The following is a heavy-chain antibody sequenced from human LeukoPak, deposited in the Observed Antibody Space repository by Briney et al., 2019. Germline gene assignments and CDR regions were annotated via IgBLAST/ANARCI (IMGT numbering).Heavy chain of an antibody. V-gene: IGHV3-74*01. J-gene: IGHJ5*01. CDR3: AREGYYGSAALYS. CDR2: IKTDGSST. CDR1: GFTFDDYA. Sequence: GRSLRLSCAASGFTFDDYAMHWVRQAPGKGLVCVSRIKTDGSSTSYADSVKGRFTISRDNAKNTLYLQMNSLRAEDTAVYYCAREGYYGSAALYSWGHGTLVTVSS. D-gene: IGHD3-10*01.